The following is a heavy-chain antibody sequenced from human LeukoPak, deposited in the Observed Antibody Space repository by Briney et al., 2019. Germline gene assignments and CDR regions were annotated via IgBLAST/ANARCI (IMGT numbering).Heavy chain of an antibody. D-gene: IGHD2-2*02. J-gene: IGHJ5*02. V-gene: IGHV3-48*03. CDR2: ISSSGSTI. CDR3: ARDLQYTLIWSDP. Sequence: GGSLRLSCAASGFTFSSYEMNWVRQAPGKGLEWVSYISSSGSTIYYADSVKGRFTISRDNAKNTLYLQMNSLRAEDTAVYSCARDLQYTLIWSDPWGQGTLVTVSS. CDR1: GFTFSSYE.